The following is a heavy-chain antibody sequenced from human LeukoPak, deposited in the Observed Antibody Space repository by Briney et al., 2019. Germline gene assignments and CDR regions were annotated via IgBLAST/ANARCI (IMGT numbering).Heavy chain of an antibody. D-gene: IGHD4-23*01. J-gene: IGHJ1*01. V-gene: IGHV4-4*02. CDR2: IYRNGTT. CDR1: GGSISSTNW. CDR3: ARYLDYGGNSRVFQH. Sequence: SETLSLTCAVSGGSISSTNWWRWVRQPPGKGLEWIGEIYRNGTTNYKPSLKSRVTISVDTSKNQFSLKLSSVTAADTAVYYCARYLDYGGNSRVFQHWGQGTQVTVSS.